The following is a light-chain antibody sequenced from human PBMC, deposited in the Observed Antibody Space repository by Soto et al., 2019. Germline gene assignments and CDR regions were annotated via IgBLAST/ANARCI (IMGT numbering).Light chain of an antibody. CDR3: TSNRGHSIV. CDR2: EVS. Sequence: QSVLTQPASVSGSPGQSITISCTRTSSDVGAYNYVSWYRQHPGTAPKLIIFEVSNRPSGVSQRFSGSRSGNTASLTISGLQAEDEADYYCTSNRGHSIVFGGGTKLAVL. V-gene: IGLV2-14*01. CDR1: SSDVGAYNY. J-gene: IGLJ2*01.